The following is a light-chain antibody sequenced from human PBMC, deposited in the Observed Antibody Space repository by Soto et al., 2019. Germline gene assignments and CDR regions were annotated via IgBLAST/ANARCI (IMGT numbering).Light chain of an antibody. CDR3: HQYGSVPRT. CDR1: QSVVSNY. J-gene: IGKJ2*01. CDR2: GIS. Sequence: EIVLTQSPGTLSLSPGERATLSCRASQSVVSNYFAWFQQKPGQAPRLLIYGISSRATGIPDRFSGSGSGTDFSLTFSRLEPEDFAVYYCHQYGSVPRTFGQGTKLEIK. V-gene: IGKV3-20*01.